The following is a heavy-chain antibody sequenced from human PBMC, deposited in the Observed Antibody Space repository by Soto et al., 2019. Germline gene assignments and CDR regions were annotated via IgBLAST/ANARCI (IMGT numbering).Heavy chain of an antibody. V-gene: IGHV3-72*01. CDR1: GLIFNDHY. CDR3: ARDRGALGWYFDL. D-gene: IGHD1-26*01. Sequence: EVQLVESGGDLVQPGGSLRLSCAASGLIFNDHYMDWVRQAPGKGLEWIGRTGDKADSYTTEYAASVEGRFTISRDDSRNSLYLQMNSLKTEDTAVYYCARDRGALGWYFDLWGRGTLVTVSS. J-gene: IGHJ2*01. CDR2: TGDKADSYTT.